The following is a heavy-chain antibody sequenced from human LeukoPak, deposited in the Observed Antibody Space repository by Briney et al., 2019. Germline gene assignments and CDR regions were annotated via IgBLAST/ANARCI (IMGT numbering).Heavy chain of an antibody. D-gene: IGHD6-19*01. J-gene: IGHJ4*02. CDR3: ARGVAGTPFTDY. Sequence: ASVKVSYTPSGYTFSGYYMHGVRQAPGQGLEWMGWINPNSGGTNYAQKFQGRVTMTRDTSISIAYMELSRLRSDDTAVYYCARGVAGTPFTDYWGQGTLVTVSS. CDR2: INPNSGGT. V-gene: IGHV1-2*02. CDR1: GYTFSGYY.